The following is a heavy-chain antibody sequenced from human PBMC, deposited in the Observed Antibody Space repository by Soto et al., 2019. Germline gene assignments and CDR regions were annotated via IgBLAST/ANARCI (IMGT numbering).Heavy chain of an antibody. CDR2: IAARGGTS. CDR3: ATWAGQPMYIMDV. J-gene: IGHJ6*02. Sequence: EVQLSESGGDLVQPGGSLRLSCAGSGFTFSSCAMNWVRQAPGKGLEWVSAIAARGGTSYYADSVKGRFTISRDNSRSTLFLDMKSLKAEDTAVYYCATWAGQPMYIMDVWGQGTTVTVSS. CDR1: GFTFSSCA. V-gene: IGHV3-23*01. D-gene: IGHD1-1*01.